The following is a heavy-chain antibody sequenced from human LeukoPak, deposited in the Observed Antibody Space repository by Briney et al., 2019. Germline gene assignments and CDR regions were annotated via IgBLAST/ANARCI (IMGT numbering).Heavy chain of an antibody. CDR2: IYTSGST. J-gene: IGHJ5*02. CDR3: ARYYYEFWSGYLPDNWFEP. Sequence: SETLPLTCTVSGGSLSSGSVYWRWSWQPAGKGLEWIGRIYTSGSTNYNPSLKSRVTISVDTSKNESSLKLSSVTAADTVAEYCARYYYEFWSGYLPDNWFEPCGGGTMVTVSS. D-gene: IGHD3-3*01. V-gene: IGHV4-61*02. CDR1: GGSLSSGSVY.